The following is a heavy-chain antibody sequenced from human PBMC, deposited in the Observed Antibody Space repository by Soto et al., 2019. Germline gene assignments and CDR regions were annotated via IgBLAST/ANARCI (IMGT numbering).Heavy chain of an antibody. CDR2: INHSGST. Sequence: TSETLSLTCAVYGGSFSGYYWSWIRQPPGKGLEWIGEINHSGSTNYNPSLKSRVTISVDTSKNQFSLKLSSVTAADTAVYYCARRSIGYCSGGSCSNFDYWGQGTLVTVSS. V-gene: IGHV4-34*01. CDR1: GGSFSGYY. CDR3: ARRSIGYCSGGSCSNFDY. J-gene: IGHJ4*02. D-gene: IGHD2-15*01.